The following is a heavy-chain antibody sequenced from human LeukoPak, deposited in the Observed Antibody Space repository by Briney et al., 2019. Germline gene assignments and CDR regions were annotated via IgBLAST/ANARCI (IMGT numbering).Heavy chain of an antibody. CDR1: GGSFSGYY. Sequence: SETLSLTCAVYGGSFSGYYWSWIRQPPGKGLEWIGEINHSGSTNYNPSLKSRVTISVDTSKNQFSLKLSSVTAADTAVYYRARGRWYCTNGVCQVYFDYWGQGTLVTVSS. CDR2: INHSGST. J-gene: IGHJ4*02. CDR3: ARGRWYCTNGVCQVYFDY. D-gene: IGHD2-8*01. V-gene: IGHV4-34*01.